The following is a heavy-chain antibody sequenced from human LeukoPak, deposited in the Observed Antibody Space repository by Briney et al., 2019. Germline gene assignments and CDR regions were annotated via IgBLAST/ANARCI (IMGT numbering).Heavy chain of an antibody. CDR1: GYTFTSYA. Sequence: ASVKVSCKASGYTFTSYAMHWVRQAPGQRLEWMGWINAGNGNTKYSQKFQGRVTITRDTSASTAYMELSSLRSEDMAAYYCARGSGSYYNPPFDYWGQGTLVTVSS. V-gene: IGHV1-3*01. CDR2: INAGNGNT. D-gene: IGHD3-10*01. J-gene: IGHJ4*02. CDR3: ARGSGSYYNPPFDY.